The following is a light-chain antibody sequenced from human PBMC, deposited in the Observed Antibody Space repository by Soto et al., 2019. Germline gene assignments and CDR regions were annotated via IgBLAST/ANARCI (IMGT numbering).Light chain of an antibody. V-gene: IGKV1-9*01. J-gene: IGKJ5*01. CDR3: QQYNNWPPIT. CDR2: AAS. CDR1: QGISSY. Sequence: IQLTQSPSSRSASVGDRVTITWGASQGISSYLAWYQQKPGKAPKLLIYAASTLQSGVPSRFSGSGSGTEFSLTISSLQPEDFATYYCQQYNNWPPITFGQGTRLEIK.